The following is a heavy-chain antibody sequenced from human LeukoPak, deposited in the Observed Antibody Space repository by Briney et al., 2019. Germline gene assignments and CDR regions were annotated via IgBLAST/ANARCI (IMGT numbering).Heavy chain of an antibody. Sequence: GESLKISCKGSGYSFTSYWIGWVRQMPEKGLEWMGIIYPGDSDTRYNPSFEGQATISADKSISTACLQWSSLKASDTAMYYCARRYSGSYYPEYFDYWGQGTLVTVSS. V-gene: IGHV5-51*01. D-gene: IGHD1-26*01. CDR1: GYSFTSYW. CDR2: IYPGDSDT. J-gene: IGHJ4*02. CDR3: ARRYSGSYYPEYFDY.